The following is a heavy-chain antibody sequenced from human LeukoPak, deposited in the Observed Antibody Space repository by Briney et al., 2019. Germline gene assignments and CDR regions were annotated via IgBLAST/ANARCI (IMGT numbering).Heavy chain of an antibody. J-gene: IGHJ4*02. CDR3: ARDGVVVTAVPFTRFDY. D-gene: IGHD2-21*02. CDR1: GYTFTSYG. V-gene: IGHV1-18*04. Sequence: GASVKVSCKASGYTFTSYGISWVRQAPGQGLEWMGWSSAYNGNTNYAQKLQGRVTMTTDTSTSTAYMELRSLRSDDTAVYYCARDGVVVTAVPFTRFDYWGQGTLVTVSS. CDR2: SSAYNGNT.